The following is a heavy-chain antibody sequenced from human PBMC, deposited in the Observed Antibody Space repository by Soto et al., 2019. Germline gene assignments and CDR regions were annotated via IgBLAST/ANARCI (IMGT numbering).Heavy chain of an antibody. J-gene: IGHJ5*02. V-gene: IGHV4-31*03. CDR3: ARDVFGELPPHNGFDP. Sequence: QVQLQESGPGLVKPSQTLSLTCTVSGGSISSGGYYWSWIRQHPGKGLEWIGYIYYSGSTYYNPSLKSRVTISVDTSKNQFSLKLSSVTAADTAVYYCARDVFGELPPHNGFDPWGQGTLVTVSS. CDR2: IYYSGST. D-gene: IGHD3-10*01. CDR1: GGSISSGGYY.